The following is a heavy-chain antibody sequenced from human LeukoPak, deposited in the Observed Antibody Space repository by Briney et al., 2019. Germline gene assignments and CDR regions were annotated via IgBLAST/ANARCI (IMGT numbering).Heavy chain of an antibody. CDR1: GYTFTTYG. D-gene: IGHD6-13*01. CDR2: ISAYNDNT. J-gene: IGHJ5*02. V-gene: IGHV1-18*01. CDR3: AREQQLGWFDP. Sequence: ASVKVSCKASGYTFTTYGISWVRQAPGQGLEWMGWISAYNDNTNYAQKLQGRVTMTTDTSTSTAYMELRSLRSDDTAVYYCAREQQLGWFDPWGQGTPVTVSS.